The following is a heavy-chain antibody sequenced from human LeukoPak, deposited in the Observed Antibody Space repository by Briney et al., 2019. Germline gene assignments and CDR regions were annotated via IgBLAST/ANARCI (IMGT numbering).Heavy chain of an antibody. CDR1: GYSFTSYW. J-gene: IGHJ4*02. CDR3: ARQGDILTGYYQSDY. D-gene: IGHD3-9*01. CDR2: IYPGDSDT. V-gene: IGHV5-51*01. Sequence: GESLKISCKGSGYSFTSYWIGWVRQMPGKGLEWMGIIYPGDSDTRYSPSFQGQVTISADKSISTAYLQRSSLKASDTAMYYCARQGDILTGYYQSDYWGQGTLVTVSS.